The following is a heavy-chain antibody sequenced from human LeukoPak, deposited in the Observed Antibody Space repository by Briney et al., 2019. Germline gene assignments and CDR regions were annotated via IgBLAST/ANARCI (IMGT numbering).Heavy chain of an antibody. CDR2: ISYDGSNK. V-gene: IGHV3-30*03. CDR3: ARGILDTYYDILTGYFYDAFDI. J-gene: IGHJ3*02. Sequence: GGSLRLSCAASGFTFSNYGMHWVRQAPGKGLEWVAVISYDGSNKYYADSVKGRFTISRDNSKNTLYLQMNSLRAEDTAVYYCARGILDTYYDILTGYFYDAFDIWGQGTMVTVSS. CDR1: GFTFSNYG. D-gene: IGHD3-9*01.